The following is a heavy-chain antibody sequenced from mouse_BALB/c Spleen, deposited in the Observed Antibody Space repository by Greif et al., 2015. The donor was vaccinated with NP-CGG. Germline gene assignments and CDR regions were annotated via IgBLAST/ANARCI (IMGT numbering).Heavy chain of an antibody. J-gene: IGHJ2*01. D-gene: IGHD4-1*01. CDR3: ARGKSGTFDY. CDR1: GFTFSSYA. Sequence: EVQVVESGGGLVKPGGSLKLSCAASGFTFSSYAMSWVRQSPEKRLEWVAEISSGGSYTYYPDTVTGRFTISRDNAKNTLYLEMSSLRSEDTAMYYCARGKSGTFDYWGQGTTLTVSS. CDR2: ISSGGSYT. V-gene: IGHV5-9-4*01.